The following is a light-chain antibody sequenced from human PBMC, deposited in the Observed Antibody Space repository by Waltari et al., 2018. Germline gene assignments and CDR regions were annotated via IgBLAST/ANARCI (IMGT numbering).Light chain of an antibody. J-gene: IGLJ1*01. CDR3: QSYDSSLSGYV. CDR2: VNS. Sequence: QSVLTQPPSVSGAPRPRVTIPCTGSSSNIGAGYDVHWYQQLPGTAPKHLYCVNSNRPSGVPYRFSVSKSGTSASLAITGLQAEDEADYYCQSYDSSLSGYVFGTGTKVTVL. CDR1: SSNIGAGYD. V-gene: IGLV1-40*01.